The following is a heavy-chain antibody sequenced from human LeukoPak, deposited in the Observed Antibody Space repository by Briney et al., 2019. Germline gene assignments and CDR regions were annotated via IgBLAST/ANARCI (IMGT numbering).Heavy chain of an antibody. CDR3: AREETWFSTTWYYFDY. V-gene: IGHV3-30*04. D-gene: IGHD2-2*01. Sequence: QPGRSLRLSCAASGLTFSNYAMHWVRQAPGKGPEWVALISYDGSNKNYADSVKGRFTISRDNSKNTLFLQMNSLRTEDTAVFYCAREETWFSTTWYYFDYWGQGTLVTVSS. J-gene: IGHJ4*02. CDR1: GLTFSNYA. CDR2: ISYDGSNK.